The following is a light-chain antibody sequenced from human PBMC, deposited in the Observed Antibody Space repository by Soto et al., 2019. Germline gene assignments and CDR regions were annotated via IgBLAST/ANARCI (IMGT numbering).Light chain of an antibody. CDR1: SGDIGSYNR. CDR3: TSYTPGGAFVV. CDR2: DVN. J-gene: IGLJ2*01. Sequence: QSALTQPASVSGSPGQSITISCTGTSGDIGSYNRVSWYQQHPGKAPKLMIYDVNNRASGVSGRFSGPKSGTTASLTISGLQAEDEANYYCTSYTPGGAFVVFGGGTKLTVL. V-gene: IGLV2-14*03.